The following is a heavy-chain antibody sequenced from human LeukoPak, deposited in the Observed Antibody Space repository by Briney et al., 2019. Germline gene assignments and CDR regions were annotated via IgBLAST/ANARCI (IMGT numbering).Heavy chain of an antibody. CDR1: GFTVSSNT. J-gene: IGHJ1*01. CDR2: LQRDGTT. Sequence: GGSLRLSCAASGFTVSSNTVIWVRQAPGKGLEWVSALQRDGTTYYKDSVEGRFTISRDNSKNTIYLQMNSLRDGDTAVYYCSRETPDRHDKIENWGQGTLVTVSS. CDR3: SRETPDRHDKIEN. V-gene: IGHV3-53*01. D-gene: IGHD3-22*01.